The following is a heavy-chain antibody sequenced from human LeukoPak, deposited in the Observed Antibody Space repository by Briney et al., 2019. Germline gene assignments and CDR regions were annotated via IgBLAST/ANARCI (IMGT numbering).Heavy chain of an antibody. D-gene: IGHD1-26*01. CDR3: ARAQYSGRYWGDLDN. J-gene: IGHJ4*02. CDR1: GFTVSTNY. CDR2: IYSGGLT. Sequence: GGSLRLSCGASGFTVSTNYMSWVRQAPGKGREWVSLIYSGGLTYYADSVKGRFTISRDNSKNTLYLQMNSLRAEDTAVYYCARAQYSGRYWGDLDNWGQGTLVTLSS. V-gene: IGHV3-53*01.